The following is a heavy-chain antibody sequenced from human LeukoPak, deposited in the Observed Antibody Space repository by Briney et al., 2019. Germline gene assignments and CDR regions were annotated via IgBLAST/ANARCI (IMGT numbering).Heavy chain of an antibody. V-gene: IGHV4-34*01. CDR3: ARRGKDIVVVPAALDYWFDP. D-gene: IGHD2-2*01. CDR1: GGSFSGYS. Sequence: PSETLSLTCAVSGGSFSGYSWTWIRQPPGKGLEWIGEINHSGSTNYNPSLKSRVTISVDTSKNQSSLKLSSVTAADTAVYYCARRGKDIVVVPAALDYWFDPWGQGTLVTVSS. CDR2: INHSGST. J-gene: IGHJ5*02.